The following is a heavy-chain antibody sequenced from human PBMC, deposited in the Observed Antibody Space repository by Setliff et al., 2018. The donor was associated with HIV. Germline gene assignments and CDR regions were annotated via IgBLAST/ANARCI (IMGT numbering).Heavy chain of an antibody. CDR3: ARFCAYGSCPDV. CDR2: MHSSGRT. CDR1: GGSIDSYY. D-gene: IGHD2-15*01. J-gene: IGHJ6*04. V-gene: IGHV4-59*08. Sequence: KPSETLSLTCTVSGGSIDSYYCTWIRHSPGKGLEWIGYMHSSGRTNFNASLQSRVTMSVDTSKNQCSLKLSSVTAADTAVYYCARFCAYGSCPDVRGKGTTVTVSS.